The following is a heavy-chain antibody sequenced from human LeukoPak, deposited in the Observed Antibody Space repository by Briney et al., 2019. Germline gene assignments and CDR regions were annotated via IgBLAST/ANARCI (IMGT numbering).Heavy chain of an antibody. V-gene: IGHV1-8*01. Sequence: ASVKVSCKASGYTFTSYDINWVRQATGQGLEWMGWMNPNSGNTGYAQKFQGRVTMTRNTSISTAYMELSSLRSEDTAVYYCARPIAVAGTERYNYYYYGMDVWGQGTTVTVSS. CDR2: MNPNSGNT. J-gene: IGHJ6*02. CDR3: ARPIAVAGTERYNYYYYGMDV. CDR1: GYTFTSYD. D-gene: IGHD6-19*01.